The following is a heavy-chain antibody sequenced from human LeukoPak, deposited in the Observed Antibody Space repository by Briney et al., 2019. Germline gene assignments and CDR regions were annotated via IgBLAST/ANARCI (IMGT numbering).Heavy chain of an antibody. J-gene: IGHJ4*02. D-gene: IGHD2-21*02. CDR1: GFTSDRFT. CDR3: AKEVDCPSDCLFFHS. CDR2: INRRGHT. Sequence: GGSLRLSCAASGFTSDRFTIHWVRQTPGKGLEWVSLINRRGHTFYADSVKGRFTISRDNSRNSVFLQMNSLRPEDTALYHCAKEVDCPSDCLFFHSWGQGTLVTVSS. V-gene: IGHV3-43*01.